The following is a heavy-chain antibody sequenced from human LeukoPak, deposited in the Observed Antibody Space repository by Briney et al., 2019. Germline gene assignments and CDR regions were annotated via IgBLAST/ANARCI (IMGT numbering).Heavy chain of an antibody. Sequence: PSETLSLTCTVSGGSISSGGYYWGWIRQPPGKGLEWIGSIYYSGSTYYNPSLKSRVTISVDTSKNQFSLKLSSVTAADTAVYYCARLNAPLIYDFWSGYYGGWFDPWGQGTLVTVSS. V-gene: IGHV4-39*01. CDR2: IYYSGST. D-gene: IGHD3-3*01. CDR3: ARLNAPLIYDFWSGYYGGWFDP. J-gene: IGHJ5*02. CDR1: GGSISSGGYY.